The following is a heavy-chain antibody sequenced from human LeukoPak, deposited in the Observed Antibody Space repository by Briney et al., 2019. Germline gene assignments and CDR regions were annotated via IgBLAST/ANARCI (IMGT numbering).Heavy chain of an antibody. Sequence: GGSLRLSCAASGFSFSSYGMHWVRQAPGKGLEWVAFIRYDGSNKYYADSVKGRFTVSRDNSKNTLYLQMKSLRAEDTAVYYCAKGGGYEAQYYYYYLDVWGKGTTVTISS. CDR1: GFSFSSYG. J-gene: IGHJ6*03. D-gene: IGHD5-12*01. V-gene: IGHV3-30*02. CDR3: AKGGGYEAQYYYYYLDV. CDR2: IRYDGSNK.